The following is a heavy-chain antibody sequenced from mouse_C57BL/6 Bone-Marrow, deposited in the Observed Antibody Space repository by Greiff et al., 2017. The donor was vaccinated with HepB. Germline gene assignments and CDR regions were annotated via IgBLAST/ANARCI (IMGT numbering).Heavy chain of an antibody. CDR3: ARHEKYYYGSSYWFAY. V-gene: IGHV1-62-2*01. CDR1: GYTFTEYT. J-gene: IGHJ3*01. CDR2: FYPGSGSI. Sequence: VQRVESGAELVKPGASVKLSCKASGYTFTEYTIHWVKQRSGQGLEWIGWFYPGSGSIKYNEKFKDKATLTADKSSSTVYMELSRLTSEDSAVYFCARHEKYYYGSSYWFAYWGQGTLVTVSA. D-gene: IGHD1-1*01.